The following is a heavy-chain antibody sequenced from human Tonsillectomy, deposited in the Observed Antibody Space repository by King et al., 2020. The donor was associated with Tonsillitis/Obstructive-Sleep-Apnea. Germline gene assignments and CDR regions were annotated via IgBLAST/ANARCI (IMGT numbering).Heavy chain of an antibody. CDR1: GFTFSSYE. D-gene: IGHD3-16*01. J-gene: IGHJ5*02. Sequence: VQLVESGGGLVQPGGSLRVFCAASGFTFSSYEMNWVRQAPGKGLEWVSYISGSGSTIYYADSVKGRFTISRDNAKNSLYLQMNSLRAEDTAVYHCASSRFGGWFDPWGQGTLVTVSS. CDR2: ISGSGSTI. V-gene: IGHV3-48*03. CDR3: ASSRFGGWFDP.